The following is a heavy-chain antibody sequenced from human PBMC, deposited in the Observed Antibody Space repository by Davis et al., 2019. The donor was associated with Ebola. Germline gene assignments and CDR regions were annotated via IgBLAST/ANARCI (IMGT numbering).Heavy chain of an antibody. D-gene: IGHD3-10*01. V-gene: IGHV4-38-2*02. J-gene: IGHJ4*02. CDR1: GYSISSGYY. CDR3: ARDSSHVPARVPLDY. CDR2: IYHSGNT. Sequence: PSETLSLTCTVSGYSISSGYYWGWIRQPPGKGLEWIGNIYHSGNTYYNPSLKSRVTISVDTSKNQFSLKLSSVTAADTAVYYCARDSSHVPARVPLDYWGQGTLVTVSS.